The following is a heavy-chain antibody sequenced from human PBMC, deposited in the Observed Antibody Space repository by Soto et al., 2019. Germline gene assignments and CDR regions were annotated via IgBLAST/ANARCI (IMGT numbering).Heavy chain of an antibody. J-gene: IGHJ6*02. CDR1: GYSFTSYW. Sequence: GESLKISCKGSGYSFTSYWISWVRQMPGKGQEWMGRIDPSDSYTNYSPSFQGHVTISADKSISTAYLQWSSLKASDTAMYYCARRGRYCSGGSCYSTGMDVWGQGSTVILAS. V-gene: IGHV5-10-1*01. CDR2: IDPSDSYT. D-gene: IGHD2-15*01. CDR3: ARRGRYCSGGSCYSTGMDV.